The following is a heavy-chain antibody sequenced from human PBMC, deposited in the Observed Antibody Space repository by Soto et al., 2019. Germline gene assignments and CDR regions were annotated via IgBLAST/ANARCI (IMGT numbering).Heavy chain of an antibody. D-gene: IGHD6-13*01. CDR3: ARDLGSSSWYLWFDP. Sequence: SETLSLTCTVSGGSISSGDYYWTWIRQHPGKGLEWIGYIYYSESTYYNPSLKSRVTISVDTSKNQFSLKLSSVTAADTAVYYCARDLGSSSWYLWFDPWGQGTLVTVSS. CDR1: GGSISSGDYY. V-gene: IGHV4-31*03. J-gene: IGHJ5*02. CDR2: IYYSEST.